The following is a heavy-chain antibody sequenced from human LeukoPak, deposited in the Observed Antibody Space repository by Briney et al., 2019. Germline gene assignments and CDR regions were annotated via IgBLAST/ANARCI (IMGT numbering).Heavy chain of an antibody. CDR2: INPNTGGT. D-gene: IGHD2-2*01. CDR1: GYTFTGYY. V-gene: IGHV1-2*02. Sequence: ASVKVSCKASGYTFTGYYMHWVRQAPGQGLEWMGWINPNTGGTHYAQKFQGRVTMTRDTSISTAYMELSRLRSDDTAVYYCARYLGYCSSTSCPDAFDIWGQGTMVTVSS. J-gene: IGHJ3*02. CDR3: ARYLGYCSSTSCPDAFDI.